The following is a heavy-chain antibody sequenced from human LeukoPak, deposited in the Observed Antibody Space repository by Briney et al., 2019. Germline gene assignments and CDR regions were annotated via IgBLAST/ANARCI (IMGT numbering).Heavy chain of an antibody. CDR1: GFTFSSYA. CDR3: ARDSTDEYYYDSSGYCGY. J-gene: IGHJ4*02. V-gene: IGHV3-30*04. CDR2: ISYDGGNK. D-gene: IGHD3-22*01. Sequence: PGGSLRLSCAASGFTFSSYAMHWVRQAPGKGLEWVAVISYDGGNKYYADSVKGRFTISRDNSKNTLYLQMNSLRAEDTAVYYCARDSTDEYYYDSSGYCGYWGQGTLVTVSS.